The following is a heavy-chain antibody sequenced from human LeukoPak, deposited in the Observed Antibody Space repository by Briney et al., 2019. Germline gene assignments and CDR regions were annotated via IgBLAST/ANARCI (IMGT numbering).Heavy chain of an antibody. Sequence: QPGRSLRLSCAASGFAFSSYDIHWVRQAPGKGLEWVAVMSYDGSIEYYADSVKGRFTISRDNSKNRLYLQMDSLRPEDTAVYYCARGYYDILTGYYNVVYYYGMDVWGQGTTVTVSS. J-gene: IGHJ6*02. D-gene: IGHD3-9*01. CDR3: ARGYYDILTGYYNVVYYYGMDV. V-gene: IGHV3-30*13. CDR1: GFAFSSYD. CDR2: MSYDGSIE.